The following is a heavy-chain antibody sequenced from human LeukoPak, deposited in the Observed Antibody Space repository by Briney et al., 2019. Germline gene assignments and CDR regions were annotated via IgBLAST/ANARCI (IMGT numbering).Heavy chain of an antibody. J-gene: IGHJ3*01. D-gene: IGHD6-19*01. CDR2: ISSSSRTI. CDR1: GFTFSDFD. CDR3: ARPTSSGLYPH. V-gene: IGHV3-48*01. Sequence: GGSLRLSCAASGFTFSDFDLNWVRQAPGKGLEWVSYISSSSRTIYYADSVKGRFTISRDNAKSSLYLQMNSLRAEDTAVYYCARPTSSGLYPHWGQGTMVTVSS.